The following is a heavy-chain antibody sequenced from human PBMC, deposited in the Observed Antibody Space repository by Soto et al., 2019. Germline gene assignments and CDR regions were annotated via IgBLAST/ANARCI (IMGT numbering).Heavy chain of an antibody. V-gene: IGHV3-30*18. D-gene: IGHD1-26*01. J-gene: IGHJ6*02. CDR1: GFTFSSYG. Sequence: QVQLVESGGGVVQPGRSLRLSCAASGFTFSSYGMHWVRQAPGKGLEWVAVISYDGSNKYYADSVKGRFTISRDNSKNTLYLQMNSLRAEDTAVYYCAKGWAYCMDVWGQGTTVTVSS. CDR3: AKGWAYCMDV. CDR2: ISYDGSNK.